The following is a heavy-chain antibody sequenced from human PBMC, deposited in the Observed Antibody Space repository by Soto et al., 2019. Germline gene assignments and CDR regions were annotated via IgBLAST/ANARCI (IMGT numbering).Heavy chain of an antibody. Sequence: EVQLVESGGGLVKPGGSLRLSCAASGFTFSSYSMNWVRQAPGKGLEWVGRFKSKTDGGTTDYAAPVKGRFTISRDDSTNTLYLQMNSLRTEDTDVYYCTTSPGYFDYWGQGTLVTVSS. V-gene: IGHV3-15*01. CDR2: FKSKTDGGTT. CDR1: GFTFSSYS. CDR3: TTSPGYFDY. J-gene: IGHJ4*02.